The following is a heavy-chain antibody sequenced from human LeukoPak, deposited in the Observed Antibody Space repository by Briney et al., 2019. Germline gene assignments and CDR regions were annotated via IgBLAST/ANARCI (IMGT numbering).Heavy chain of an antibody. Sequence: PGGSLRLSCAASGFTFSSYAMTWARQAPGKGLEWVSTITSSNAPTNYADSVKGRFTISRDNSRNTLYLQMNSLRAEDTAIYYCAKSCGGDCYYCDYWGQGTLVTVSS. J-gene: IGHJ4*02. D-gene: IGHD2-21*02. V-gene: IGHV3-23*01. CDR3: AKSCGGDCYYCDY. CDR1: GFTFSSYA. CDR2: ITSSNAPT.